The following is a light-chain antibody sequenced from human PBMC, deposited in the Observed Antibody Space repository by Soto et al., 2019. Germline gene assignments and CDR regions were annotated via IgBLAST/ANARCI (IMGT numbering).Light chain of an antibody. CDR1: QSISTY. J-gene: IGKJ3*01. CDR2: SAS. V-gene: IGKV3-11*01. CDR3: QQNYNLQGT. Sequence: GDRATLSCFASQSISTYVNWFQQKPGQPPRLLIYSASTRVTGIPDRISGSGSGTDFSLTISSLEPEDSTVYYCQQNYNLQGTFGPGGIVDIK.